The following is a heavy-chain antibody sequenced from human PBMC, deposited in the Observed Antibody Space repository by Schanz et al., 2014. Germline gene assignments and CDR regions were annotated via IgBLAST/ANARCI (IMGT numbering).Heavy chain of an antibody. Sequence: QVQLVQSGAEVKKPGASVKVSCKASGYSFTDYYMHWVRQAPGQGLEWMGRINPNSGATNYAQKSQGRVTMTRDASISTAYMELSWLRPDDTAIYFCARARYTGYDCSGYWGQGTLLIVSS. D-gene: IGHD5-12*01. CDR1: GYSFTDYY. CDR3: ARARYTGYDCSGY. J-gene: IGHJ4*02. CDR2: INPNSGAT. V-gene: IGHV1-2*06.